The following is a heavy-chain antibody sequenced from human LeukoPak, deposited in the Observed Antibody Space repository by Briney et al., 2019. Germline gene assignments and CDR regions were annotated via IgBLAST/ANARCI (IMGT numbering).Heavy chain of an antibody. CDR2: ISGSGGST. CDR3: AKGQDLLWFGEPIYYFDY. V-gene: IGHV3-23*01. CDR1: GFTFSSYA. Sequence: GGSLRLSCAASGFTFSSYAMSWVREAPGKGLEWVSAISGSGGSTYYADSVKGRFTISRGNSKNTLYLQMNSLRAEDMAVYYCAKGQDLLWFGEPIYYFDYWGQGTLVTVSS. J-gene: IGHJ4*02. D-gene: IGHD3-10*01.